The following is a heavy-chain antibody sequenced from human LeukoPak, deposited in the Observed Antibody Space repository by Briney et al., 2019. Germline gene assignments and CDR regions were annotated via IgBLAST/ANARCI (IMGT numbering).Heavy chain of an antibody. CDR1: GGSISSSSYS. V-gene: IGHV4-39*01. D-gene: IGHD2-15*01. CDR3: ARGILQTHAAYNWFDP. CDR2: IYYSGST. Sequence: SETLSLTCTVSGGSISSSSYSWGWIRQPPGKGLEWIGGIYYSGSTYYNPSLRSRVTISVDTSKNQFSLKLSSVTAADTAVYYCARGILQTHAAYNWFDPWGQGTLVTVSS. J-gene: IGHJ5*02.